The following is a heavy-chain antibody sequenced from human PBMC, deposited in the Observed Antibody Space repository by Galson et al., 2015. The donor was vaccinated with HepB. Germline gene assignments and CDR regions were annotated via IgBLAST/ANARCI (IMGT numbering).Heavy chain of an antibody. CDR2: IIPILGIA. J-gene: IGHJ5*02. V-gene: IGHV1-69*02. CDR1: GGTFSSYT. D-gene: IGHD3-22*01. Sequence: SVKVSCKASGGTFSSYTISWVRQAPGQGLEWMGRIIPILGIANYAQKFQGRVTITADKSTSTAYMELSSLRSEDTAVYYCARESSGYYYHHWGPFFDPWGQGTLVTVSS. CDR3: ARESSGYYYHHWGPFFDP.